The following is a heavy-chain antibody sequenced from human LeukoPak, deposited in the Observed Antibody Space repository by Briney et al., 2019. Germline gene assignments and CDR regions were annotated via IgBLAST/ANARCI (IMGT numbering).Heavy chain of an antibody. Sequence: LETLSLTCAVYGGSSSGYYWSWIRQPPGKGLEWIGEINHSGSTNYNPSLKSRVTISVDTSKNQFSLKLSSVTAADTAVYYCARRKGYCSSTSCQGAFDIWGQGTMVTVSS. D-gene: IGHD2-2*01. CDR2: INHSGST. J-gene: IGHJ3*02. V-gene: IGHV4-34*01. CDR1: GGSSSGYY. CDR3: ARRKGYCSSTSCQGAFDI.